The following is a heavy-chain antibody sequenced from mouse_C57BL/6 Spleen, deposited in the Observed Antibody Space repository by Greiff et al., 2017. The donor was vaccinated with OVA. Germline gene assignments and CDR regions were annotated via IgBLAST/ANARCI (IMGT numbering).Heavy chain of an antibody. CDR3: ARGASTVVTTGAMDY. CDR1: GYTFTDYY. V-gene: IGHV1-19*01. Sequence: EVQLQQSGPVLVKPGASVKMSCKASGYTFTDYYMNWVKQSHGKSLEWIGVINPYNGGTSYNQKFKGKATLTVDKSSSTAYMELNSLTSEDSAVYYCARGASTVVTTGAMDYWGQGTSVTVSS. J-gene: IGHJ4*01. CDR2: INPYNGGT. D-gene: IGHD2-2*01.